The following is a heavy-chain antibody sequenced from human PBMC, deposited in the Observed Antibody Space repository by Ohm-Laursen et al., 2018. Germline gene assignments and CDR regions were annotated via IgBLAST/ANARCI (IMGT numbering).Heavy chain of an antibody. J-gene: IGHJ6*02. D-gene: IGHD2-2*01. V-gene: IGHV1-2*02. CDR2: INPNSGGT. CDR1: GYTFTGYY. Sequence: ASVKVSCKASGYTFTGYYMHWVRQAPGQGLEWMGWINPNSGGTNYAQKFQGRVTMTRDTSISTAYMELSRLRSDDPAVYYCARRPAAIYYGMDVGGQGTTVTVSS. CDR3: ARRPAAIYYGMDV.